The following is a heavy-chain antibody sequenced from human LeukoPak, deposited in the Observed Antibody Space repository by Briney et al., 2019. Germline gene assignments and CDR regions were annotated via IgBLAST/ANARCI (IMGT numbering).Heavy chain of an antibody. Sequence: ASVKVSCKASGYTFTNYGISWVRQAPGQGLEWMGWISAYNGNANYAQRLQGRVTMTTDTSTSTAYMELRSLRSDDTAVYYCARDHYDFWSGYYTGYYYYYYMDVWGKGTTVTVSS. CDR2: ISAYNGNA. J-gene: IGHJ6*03. D-gene: IGHD3-3*01. CDR1: GYTFTNYG. V-gene: IGHV1-18*01. CDR3: ARDHYDFWSGYYTGYYYYYYMDV.